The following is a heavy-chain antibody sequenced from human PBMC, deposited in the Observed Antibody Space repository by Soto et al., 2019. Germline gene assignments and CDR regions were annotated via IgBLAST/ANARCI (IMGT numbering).Heavy chain of an antibody. D-gene: IGHD3-22*01. V-gene: IGHV4-30-4*01. CDR1: GGSISSGDSY. Sequence: QVQLQESGPGLVKPSQTLSLTCTVSGGSISSGDSYWSWIRQPPGRGLEWIGHIYCGGSTSYPPSLKSRFTISVDTSKNQFSLKLSSVTAAEPAVYYCARAAKTYYYDSSGYYYTFDIWGQGTMVTVSS. J-gene: IGHJ3*02. CDR2: IYCGGST. CDR3: ARAAKTYYYDSSGYYYTFDI.